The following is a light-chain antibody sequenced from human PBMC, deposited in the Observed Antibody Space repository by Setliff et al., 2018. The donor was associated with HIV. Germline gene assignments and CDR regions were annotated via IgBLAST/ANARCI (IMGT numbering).Light chain of an antibody. J-gene: IGLJ1*01. CDR3: ASYAGDGVHDIYV. CDR1: SSDIGSHNH. CDR2: ELS. Sequence: SVLTQPPSASGSPGQSVATSCTGTSSDIGSHNHVSWYQQYPGKAPKLMIYELSQRPSGVPDRFSGSKSGNTASLTVSGLQAEDEADYYCASYAGDGVHDIYVFGTGTKVTVL. V-gene: IGLV2-8*01.